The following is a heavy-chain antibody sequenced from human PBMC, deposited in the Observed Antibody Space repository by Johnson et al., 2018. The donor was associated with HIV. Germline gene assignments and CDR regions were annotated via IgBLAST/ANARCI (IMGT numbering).Heavy chain of an antibody. D-gene: IGHD3-3*01. J-gene: IGHJ3*02. CDR3: ARGGSRITIFGMEINLGAFDI. CDR1: GFTFSNYD. V-gene: IGHV3-13*01. Sequence: VQLVESGGDLVQPGGSLRLSCAASGFTFSNYDIHWVRQATGKGLEWVSTIGTAGDTYFAGSVQGRFTVSRATAKNSLYPQINSLRAGDTAVYYCARGGSRITIFGMEINLGAFDIWGQGTMVTVSS. CDR2: IGTAGDT.